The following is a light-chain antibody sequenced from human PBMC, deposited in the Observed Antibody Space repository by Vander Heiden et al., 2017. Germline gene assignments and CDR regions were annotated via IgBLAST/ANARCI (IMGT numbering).Light chain of an antibody. CDR3: QQYDNIPAIT. CDR2: DAS. CDR1: QDITNY. V-gene: IGKV1-33*01. Sequence: DIQLTQFPSSLSASVGDRVTITCQASQDITNYLNWYQQKPGKAPKLLIYDASNLETGVPSRFSGSGSGTDFTFTISSLQPEDIATYYCQQYDNIPAITFGQGTRLEIK. J-gene: IGKJ5*01.